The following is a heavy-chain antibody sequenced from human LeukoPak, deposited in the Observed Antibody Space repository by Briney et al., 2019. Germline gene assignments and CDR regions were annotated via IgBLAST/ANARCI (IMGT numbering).Heavy chain of an antibody. CDR3: TRLSYYYDISGYYEDY. Sequence: GGSLRLSCAASGFTFSSYEMNWVRQAPGKGLEWVSYISSSGSTIYYADSVKGRFTISRDNAKDSLYLQMHSLRAEDTAVYYCTRLSYYYDISGYYEDYWGQGTLVTVSS. CDR1: GFTFSSYE. CDR2: ISSSGSTI. V-gene: IGHV3-48*03. D-gene: IGHD3-22*01. J-gene: IGHJ4*02.